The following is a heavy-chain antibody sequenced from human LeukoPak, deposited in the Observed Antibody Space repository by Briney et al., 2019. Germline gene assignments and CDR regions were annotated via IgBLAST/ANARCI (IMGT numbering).Heavy chain of an antibody. D-gene: IGHD2-21*01. J-gene: IGHJ3*02. Sequence: PGGSLSLSCAASGFTFTSYTMNWVRQAPGKGLEWVSDISSSGSYIDYADSVKGRFTISRDNAKNSLFLQMNSLRAEDTAVYYCARSLIADGAFDIWGQGTMVTVSS. CDR3: ARSLIADGAFDI. V-gene: IGHV3-21*01. CDR1: GFTFTSYT. CDR2: ISSSGSYI.